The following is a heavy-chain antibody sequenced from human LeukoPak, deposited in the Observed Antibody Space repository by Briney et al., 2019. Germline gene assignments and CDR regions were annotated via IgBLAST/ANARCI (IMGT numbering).Heavy chain of an antibody. D-gene: IGHD3-16*01. Sequence: SETLSLTCVVSGGPMMTGPYYWGWIRQPPGKGLEWLGSIFFDGTTYYSPSLKSRVSVSADTSRNLISLSLPSASAADTAVYYCVRSGVVLQTGFDFWGQGALVTVSS. CDR1: GGPMMTGPYY. CDR2: IFFDGTT. CDR3: VRSGVVLQTGFDF. V-gene: IGHV4-39*07. J-gene: IGHJ4*02.